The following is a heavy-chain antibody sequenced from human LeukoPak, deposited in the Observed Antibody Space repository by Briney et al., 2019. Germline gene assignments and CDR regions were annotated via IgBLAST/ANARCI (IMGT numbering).Heavy chain of an antibody. CDR3: ATTVTPDYYYYMDV. CDR2: INPNSGGT. CDR1: GDTFTGYY. Sequence: ASVKVSCKASGDTFTGYYMHWVRHAPGQGLEWMGWINPNSGGTNYAQKFQGRVTMTRDTSISTAYMELSRLRSDDTAVYYCATTVTPDYYYYMDVWGKGTTVTVSS. D-gene: IGHD4-17*01. V-gene: IGHV1-2*02. J-gene: IGHJ6*03.